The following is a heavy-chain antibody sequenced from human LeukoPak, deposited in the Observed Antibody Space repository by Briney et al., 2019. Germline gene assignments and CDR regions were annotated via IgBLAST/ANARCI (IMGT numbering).Heavy chain of an antibody. CDR2: MDPNSGNT. CDR3: ARGPPYYDGSESYYNSRKSWFDP. D-gene: IGHD3-10*01. CDR1: GYTFTSND. J-gene: IGHJ5*02. Sequence: ASVKVSCKASGYTFTSNDINWVRQAAGQGLEWMGWMDPNSGNTGYAQKFQGRVTMTRNTSINTAYMELTSLRSEDTAVYYCARGPPYYDGSESYYNSRKSWFDPWGQGTLVTVSS. V-gene: IGHV1-8*01.